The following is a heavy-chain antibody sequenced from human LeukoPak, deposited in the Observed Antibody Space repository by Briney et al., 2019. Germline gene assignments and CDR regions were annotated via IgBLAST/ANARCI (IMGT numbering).Heavy chain of an antibody. D-gene: IGHD5-12*01. V-gene: IGHV1-2*02. J-gene: IGHJ4*02. CDR2: INPNSGGT. CDR1: GYTFTGYY. Sequence: GASVKVSCKASGYTFTGYYMHWVRQAPGQGREWMGWINPNSGGTNYAQKFQGRVTMTRDTSISTAYMELSRLRSDDTAVYYCARGVATLADPPDYWGQGTLVTVSS. CDR3: ARGVATLADPPDY.